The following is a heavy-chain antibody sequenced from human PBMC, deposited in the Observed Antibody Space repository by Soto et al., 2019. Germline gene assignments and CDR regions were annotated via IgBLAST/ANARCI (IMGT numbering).Heavy chain of an antibody. J-gene: IGHJ4*02. D-gene: IGHD6-25*01. V-gene: IGHV3-23*01. Sequence: PGGSLWLSCAASGFTFNNYALKWVRQAPGKGLEWVSSISGTGGSTFYAGSAKGRFTISRDNSKNTLFLQMTSLRAEDTAVYYCAIDIQLRVAAVIPSVGGPATLVTVSS. CDR1: GFTFNNYA. CDR3: AIDIQLRVAAVIPSV. CDR2: ISGTGGST.